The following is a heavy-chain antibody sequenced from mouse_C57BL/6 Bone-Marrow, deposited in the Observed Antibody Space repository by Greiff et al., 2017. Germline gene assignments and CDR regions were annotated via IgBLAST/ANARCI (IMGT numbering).Heavy chain of an antibody. D-gene: IGHD3-2*02. V-gene: IGHV1-19*01. CDR1: GYTFTDYY. J-gene: IGHJ2*01. CDR2: INPYNGGT. Sequence: VQLQQSGPVLVKPGASVKMSCKASGYTFTDYYMNWVKQSHGKSLEWIGVINPYNGGTSYNQKFKGKATLTVDKSSSTAYMELNSLTSEDSAVYYCARGEAQATDFDYWGQGTTLTVSS. CDR3: ARGEAQATDFDY.